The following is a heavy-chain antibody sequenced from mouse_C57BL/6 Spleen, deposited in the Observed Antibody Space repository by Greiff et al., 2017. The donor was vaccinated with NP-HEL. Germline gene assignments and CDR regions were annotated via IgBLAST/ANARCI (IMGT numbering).Heavy chain of an antibody. CDR1: GYTFTSHW. Sequence: VQLQQSGPELVRPGASVKISCKAPGYTFTSHWMQWVRQRPGQGLEWIGEIFPGSGSTYYNEKFKGKATLTVDTSSSTAYMQLSSLTYDDSAVYFCARARITTVVASDYYAIDYWGQGTSVTVSS. V-gene: IGHV1-56*01. J-gene: IGHJ4*01. CDR2: IFPGSGST. CDR3: ARARITTVVASDYYAIDY. D-gene: IGHD1-1*01.